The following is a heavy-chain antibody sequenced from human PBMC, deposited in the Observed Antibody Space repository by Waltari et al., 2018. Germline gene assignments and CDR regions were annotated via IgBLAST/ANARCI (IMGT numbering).Heavy chain of an antibody. CDR1: GGSISSSSYY. V-gene: IGHV4-39*01. J-gene: IGHJ3*02. Sequence: QLQLQESGPGLVKPSETLSLTCTVSGGSISSSSYYWGWIRQPPGKGLEWIGSIYYSGRTYYNPTLKSRFTISVDTSKNQFSLKLSSVTAADTAVYYCASGSAFDIWGQGTMVTVSS. CDR3: ASGSAFDI. CDR2: IYYSGRT.